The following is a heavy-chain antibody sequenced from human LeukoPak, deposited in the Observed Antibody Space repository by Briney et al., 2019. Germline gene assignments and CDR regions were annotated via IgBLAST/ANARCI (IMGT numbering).Heavy chain of an antibody. D-gene: IGHD3-3*01. Sequence: GGSLRLSCAASGFTFSSYAMSWVRQAPGKGLEWVSAISGSGGSTYYADSVKGRFSISRDNSKNTLYLQMNSLRAEDTAVYYCAKELYDFWSGYYRRGAFDIWGQGTMVTVSS. CDR3: AKELYDFWSGYYRRGAFDI. CDR2: ISGSGGST. J-gene: IGHJ3*02. CDR1: GFTFSSYA. V-gene: IGHV3-23*01.